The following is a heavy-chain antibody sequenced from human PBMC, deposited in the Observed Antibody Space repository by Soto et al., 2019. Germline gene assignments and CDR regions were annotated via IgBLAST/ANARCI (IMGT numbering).Heavy chain of an antibody. CDR1: GGSISSSSYY. Sequence: LSLTCTVSGGSISSSSYYWGWIRQPPGKGLEWIGSIYYSGSTYYNPSLKSRVTISVDTSKNQFSLKLSSVTAADTAVYYCARHGTTSGYSSSRAFDYWGQGTLVTVSS. D-gene: IGHD6-13*01. CDR3: ARHGTTSGYSSSRAFDY. V-gene: IGHV4-39*01. J-gene: IGHJ4*02. CDR2: IYYSGST.